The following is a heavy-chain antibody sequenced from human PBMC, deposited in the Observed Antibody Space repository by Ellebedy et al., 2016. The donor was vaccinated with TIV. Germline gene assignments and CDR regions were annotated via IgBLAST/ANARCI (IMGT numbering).Heavy chain of an antibody. CDR3: AGGGATAWELPHY. V-gene: IGHV4-34*01. D-gene: IGHD1-26*01. Sequence: MPSETLSLTCAVSGGTFSDYYWTWIRQPPGKGLEWIGEITHSGSTHYKPSLKTRVTISIDTSKNQFSLQLSSVTAADTAVYYCAGGGATAWELPHYWGQGTLVTVSS. J-gene: IGHJ4*02. CDR2: ITHSGST. CDR1: GGTFSDYY.